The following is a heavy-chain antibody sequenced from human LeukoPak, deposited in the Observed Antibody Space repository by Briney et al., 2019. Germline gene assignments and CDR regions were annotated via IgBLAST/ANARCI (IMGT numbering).Heavy chain of an antibody. CDR2: IYYSGGT. CDR3: ARRGGDSSGNFDY. V-gene: IGHV4-59*08. D-gene: IGHD3-22*01. Sequence: SETLSLTCTVSVGSLSSYYWSWIRQPPGKGLEWIGYIYYSGGTNYNPSLKSRVTISVDTSKKQFSLRLSSMPAADTAVYYCARRGGDSSGNFDYWGQGTLVAVSS. J-gene: IGHJ4*02. CDR1: VGSLSSYY.